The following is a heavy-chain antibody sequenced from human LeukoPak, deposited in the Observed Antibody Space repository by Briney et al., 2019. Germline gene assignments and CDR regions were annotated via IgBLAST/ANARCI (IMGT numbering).Heavy chain of an antibody. V-gene: IGHV4-59*01. Sequence: ASETLSLTCSVSGGSISSYYWSWIRQPPGKGLEWIGYIYDSGSTSYNPSLQSRVTISIDTSKNQFSLRLTSVTAADMAVYYCARGGSYYDFWSGYYDYYYYMDVWGKGTTVTVSS. CDR1: GGSISSYY. CDR3: ARGGSYYDFWSGYYDYYYYMDV. CDR2: IYDSGST. J-gene: IGHJ6*03. D-gene: IGHD3-3*01.